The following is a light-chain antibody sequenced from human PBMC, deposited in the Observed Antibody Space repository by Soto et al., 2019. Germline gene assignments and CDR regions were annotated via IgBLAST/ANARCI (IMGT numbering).Light chain of an antibody. J-gene: IGKJ1*01. CDR2: AAS. CDR1: QSVSSY. V-gene: IGKV3-20*01. CDR3: QQYGNSPRT. Sequence: EIVLTQSPGTLSLSPMERATLSCRASQSVSSYLAWYQQRRGQAPRLLIYAASSRATSIPDRFSGSGSGTDFTLTISRLEPEDFAVYYCQQYGNSPRTFGQGTKVDIK.